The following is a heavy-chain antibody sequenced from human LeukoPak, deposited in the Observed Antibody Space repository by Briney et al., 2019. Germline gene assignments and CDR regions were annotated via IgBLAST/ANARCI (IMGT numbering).Heavy chain of an antibody. CDR1: GGSISSHY. D-gene: IGHD1-26*01. CDR2: IYYSGST. V-gene: IGHV4-59*11. J-gene: IGHJ6*03. CDR3: ARRMSGSYYDRDYYYYMDV. Sequence: SETLSLTCAVSGGSISSHYWSWIRQPPGKGLEWTGYIYYSGSTNYNPSLKSRVTISVDTSKNQFSLKLISVTAADTAVYYCARRMSGSYYDRDYYYYMDVWGKGTTVTVSS.